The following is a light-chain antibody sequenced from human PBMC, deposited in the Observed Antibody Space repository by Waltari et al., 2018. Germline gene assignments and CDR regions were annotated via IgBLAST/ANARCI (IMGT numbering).Light chain of an antibody. CDR2: KAS. CDR1: QILGSG. Sequence: DIQMTQSPSTLSASVGDRVTITCRASQILGSGLAWYQQKPGKAPNLMNYKASSLESGVPSRFSGSGSGTEFTLTISSLQPDDFASYYCQQYNFYPLTFGGGTKVEIE. CDR3: QQYNFYPLT. V-gene: IGKV1-5*03. J-gene: IGKJ4*01.